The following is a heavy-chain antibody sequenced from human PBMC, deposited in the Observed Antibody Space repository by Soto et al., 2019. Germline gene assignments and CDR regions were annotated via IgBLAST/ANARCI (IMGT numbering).Heavy chain of an antibody. CDR1: GFTFRDYY. V-gene: IGHV3-11*05. Sequence: QVQRVESGGGLVRPGGSLRLSCEASGFTFRDYYMTWFGQAPGKGLEWLSYIDSSTKYTNYADSVKGRFTISRDNAKNTLDRDINSLRADDTAVYYCAREYYYTIDVSGKGTMVTVSS. J-gene: IGHJ6*04. CDR3: AREYYYTIDV. CDR2: IDSSTKYT.